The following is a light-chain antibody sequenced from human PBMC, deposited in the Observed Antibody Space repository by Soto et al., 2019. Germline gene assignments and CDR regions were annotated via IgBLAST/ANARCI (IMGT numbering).Light chain of an antibody. CDR3: SSFTSRNVVI. Sequence: QSALSQPASVSGSPGQAITISCTGSTNDVGGYDYVSWYQQHPGRAPKLMIFDVRSRSSGVSNRFSGSKSGNTASLTISGLQTEYEADYNCSSFTSRNVVIVGGGTKLTVL. CDR1: TNDVGGYDY. CDR2: DVR. J-gene: IGLJ2*01. V-gene: IGLV2-14*03.